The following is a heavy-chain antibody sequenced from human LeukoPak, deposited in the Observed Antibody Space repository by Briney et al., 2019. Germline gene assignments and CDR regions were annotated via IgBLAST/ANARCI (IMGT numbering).Heavy chain of an antibody. CDR3: ARDSVPGWAADY. V-gene: IGHV3-30-3*01. D-gene: IGHD2-15*01. Sequence: PGRSLRLSCAASGFTFSSYAMHWVRQAPGKGLERVAVISYDGSNKYYADSVKGRFTNSRDNSKNTLYLQMNSLRAEDTAVYYCARDSVPGWAADYWGQGTLVTVSS. CDR2: ISYDGSNK. J-gene: IGHJ4*02. CDR1: GFTFSSYA.